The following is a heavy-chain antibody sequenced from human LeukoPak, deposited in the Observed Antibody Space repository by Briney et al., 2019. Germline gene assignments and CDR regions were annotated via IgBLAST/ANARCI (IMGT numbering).Heavy chain of an antibody. CDR2: ISAYNGNT. V-gene: IGHV1-18*04. D-gene: IGHD6-13*01. J-gene: IGHJ4*02. Sequence: ASVKVSCKASGYTFTSYGISWVRQAPGQGLEWMGWISAYNGNTNYAQKLQGRVTMTTDTSTSTAYMELRGLRSDDTAVYYCARYIAAAGTAWYYFDYWGQGTLVTVSS. CDR3: ARYIAAAGTAWYYFDY. CDR1: GYTFTSYG.